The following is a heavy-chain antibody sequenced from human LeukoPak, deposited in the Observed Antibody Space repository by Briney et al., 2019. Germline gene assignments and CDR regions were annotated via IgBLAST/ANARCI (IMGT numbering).Heavy chain of an antibody. V-gene: IGHV3-21*01. D-gene: IGHD1-7*01. CDR3: ARGGELLRYYYYVMDV. CDR2: ISTSSSYI. Sequence: GGSLRLSCAASGFTFSGYTMNWVRQAPGKGLEWVSSISTSSSYIYYADSVKGRFTISGDNAKNSLYLQMNSLRAEDTAVYYCARGGELLRYYYYVMDVWGQGTTVTVSS. J-gene: IGHJ6*02. CDR1: GFTFSGYT.